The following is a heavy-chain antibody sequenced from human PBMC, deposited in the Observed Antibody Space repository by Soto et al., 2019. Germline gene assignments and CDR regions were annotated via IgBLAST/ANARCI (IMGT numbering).Heavy chain of an antibody. CDR3: ARVDGSQLLSSSYWYFDL. CDR1: GGSISTYY. Sequence: QVQLQESGPGLVKPSETLSLTCTVSGGSISTYYWSWIRQPAGKGLEWIGRIYTSGSTNYNPSLQNRLTMSVDTSKNHFSLKLTSVTAADTAVYYCARVDGSQLLSSSYWYFDLWGRGTLVTVSP. D-gene: IGHD2-2*01. CDR2: IYTSGST. V-gene: IGHV4-4*07. J-gene: IGHJ2*01.